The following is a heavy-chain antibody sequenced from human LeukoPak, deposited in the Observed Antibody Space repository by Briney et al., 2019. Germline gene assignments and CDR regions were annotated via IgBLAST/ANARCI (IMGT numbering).Heavy chain of an antibody. D-gene: IGHD2-15*01. CDR3: ARVTEYCSGGSCYTGDH. CDR1: GFMFSGYA. J-gene: IGHJ4*02. CDR2: ISFSGFRT. Sequence: GESLKISCAASGFMFSGYAMNWVGQAPGKGLEWVSTISFSGFRTYSADSVEGRFTISRDNSKNTVYLQMSGLRAEDTAVYYCARVTEYCSGGSCYTGDHWGQGTLVTVSS. V-gene: IGHV3-23*01.